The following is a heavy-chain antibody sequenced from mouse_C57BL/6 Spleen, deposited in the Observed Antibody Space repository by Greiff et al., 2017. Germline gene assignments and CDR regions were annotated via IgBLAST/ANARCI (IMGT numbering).Heavy chain of an antibody. CDR3: ARSNPPYYDEGMDY. J-gene: IGHJ4*01. D-gene: IGHD2-4*01. CDR1: GYTFTSYW. V-gene: IGHV1-52*01. CDR2: IDPSDSET. Sequence: QVQLQQPGAELVRPGSSVKLSCKASGYTFTSYWMHWVKQRPIQGLEWIGNIDPSDSETHYNQKFKDKATLTVDTSSSAAYMQLSSLTSEDSAVXYCARSNPPYYDEGMDYWGQGTSVTVSS.